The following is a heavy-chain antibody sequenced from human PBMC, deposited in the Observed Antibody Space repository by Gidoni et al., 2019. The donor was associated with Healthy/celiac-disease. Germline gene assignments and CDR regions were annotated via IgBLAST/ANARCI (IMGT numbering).Heavy chain of an antibody. CDR3: ARDGYNPDAFDI. V-gene: IGHV3-53*01. CDR2: IYSGGST. D-gene: IGHD5-12*01. J-gene: IGHJ3*02. Sequence: EVQLVESGGGLIQPGGSLRLSCAASGFTVSSNYMSWVRQAPGKGLELVSVIYSGGSTSYADSVKGRFTISRDNSKSTLYLQMNSLRAEDTAVYYCARDGYNPDAFDIWGQGTMVTVSS. CDR1: GFTVSSNY.